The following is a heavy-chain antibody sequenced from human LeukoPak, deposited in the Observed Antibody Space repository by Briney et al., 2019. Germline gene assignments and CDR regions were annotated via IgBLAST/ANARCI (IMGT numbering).Heavy chain of an antibody. Sequence: GESLKISCKGSGYTFTSYWIGWVRQMPGKGLEWMGIIGPGDSGTRYSPSFQVQVTISADKSISTAYLQWSSLQASDTAMYYCARHKGIGYNPGSYSTFDYWGQGTLVTVSS. V-gene: IGHV5-51*01. D-gene: IGHD3-10*01. CDR3: ARHKGIGYNPGSYSTFDY. CDR1: GYTFTSYW. CDR2: IGPGDSGT. J-gene: IGHJ4*02.